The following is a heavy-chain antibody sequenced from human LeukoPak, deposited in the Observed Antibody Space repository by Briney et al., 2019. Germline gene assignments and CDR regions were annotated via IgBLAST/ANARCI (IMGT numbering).Heavy chain of an antibody. CDR2: IIPIFGTA. D-gene: IGHD2-21*01. Sequence: PVKVSCKASEGTFSSYANSWVRQAPGQGLEWMGGIIPIFGTANYAQKFQGRVTITADESTSTAYMELSSLRSEDTAVYFSGRSRHMRLPDYWGQGTLVTVSS. V-gene: IGHV1-69*13. J-gene: IGHJ4*02. CDR3: GRSRHMRLPDY. CDR1: EGTFSSYA.